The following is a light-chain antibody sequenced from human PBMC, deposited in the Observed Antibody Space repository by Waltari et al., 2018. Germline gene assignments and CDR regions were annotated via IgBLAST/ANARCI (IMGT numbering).Light chain of an antibody. V-gene: IGLV3-1*01. CDR3: QAWVSNTLV. CDR2: QDT. J-gene: IGLJ2*01. CDR1: KLGDTL. Sequence: SYDLTQPPSGSVSPGQPPSITCSGVKLGDTLASWYQQKPGQSPVLVIYQDTKRPSGIPERFSGSNSGNTATLTISGTQAMDEADYYCQAWVSNTLVFGGGTKLTVL.